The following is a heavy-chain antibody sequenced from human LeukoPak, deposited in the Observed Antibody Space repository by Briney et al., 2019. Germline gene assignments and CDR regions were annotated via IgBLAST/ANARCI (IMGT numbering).Heavy chain of an antibody. CDR2: MYYSGTT. V-gene: IGHV4-39*07. Sequence: SETLSLTCTVSGGSIRSTTYYWGWIRQPPGKGLEWIGAMYYSGTTYYNPSLNSRVTISLDTSKNQFSLKLSSVTAADTAVYYCARNRYCSSSNCNGPSYIDVWGKGTTVTVSS. J-gene: IGHJ6*03. CDR3: ARNRYCSSSNCNGPSYIDV. D-gene: IGHD2-2*01. CDR1: GGSIRSTTYY.